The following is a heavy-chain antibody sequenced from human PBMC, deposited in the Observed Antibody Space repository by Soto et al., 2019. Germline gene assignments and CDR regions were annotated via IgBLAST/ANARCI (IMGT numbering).Heavy chain of an antibody. CDR2: IIPILGIA. Sequence: QVQLVQSGAEVKKPGSSVKVSCKASGGTFSSYTISWVRQAPGQGLEWMGRIIPILGIANYAQKFQGRVTITADKSTSTAYRELSSLRSEDTAVYYCARSIAAAGKSIDYWGQGTLVTVSS. V-gene: IGHV1-69*02. D-gene: IGHD6-13*01. J-gene: IGHJ4*02. CDR3: ARSIAAAGKSIDY. CDR1: GGTFSSYT.